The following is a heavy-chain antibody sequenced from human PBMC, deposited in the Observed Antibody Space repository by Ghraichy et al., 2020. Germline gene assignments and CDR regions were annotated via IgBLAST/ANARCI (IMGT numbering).Heavy chain of an antibody. CDR1: GFKSRDYN. CDR2: ISTDSAYK. J-gene: IGHJ4*02. CDR3: ARGGYYFDF. Sequence: GGSLRLSCAASGFKSRDYNMNWVRQAPGKGLEWVSSISTDSAYKYYAESLRGRFTISRDNAENSVFLEVDSLRAEDSALYYCARGGYYFDFWGQGVLVTVSS. V-gene: IGHV3-21*01.